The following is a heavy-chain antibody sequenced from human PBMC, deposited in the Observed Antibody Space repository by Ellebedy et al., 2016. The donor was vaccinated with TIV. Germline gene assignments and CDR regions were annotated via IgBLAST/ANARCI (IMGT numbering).Heavy chain of an antibody. V-gene: IGHV1-69*06. J-gene: IGHJ6*02. CDR3: ASTIVVVPAAIFLHHGMDV. Sequence: SVKVSXXASGGTFSSYAISWVRQAPGQGLEWMGGIIPIFGTANYAQKFQGRVTITADKSTSTAYMELSSLRSEDTAVYYCASTIVVVPAAIFLHHGMDVWGQGTTVTVSS. D-gene: IGHD2-2*01. CDR1: GGTFSSYA. CDR2: IIPIFGTA.